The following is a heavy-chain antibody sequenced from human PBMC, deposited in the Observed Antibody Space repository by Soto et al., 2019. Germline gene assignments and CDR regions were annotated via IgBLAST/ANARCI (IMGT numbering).Heavy chain of an antibody. V-gene: IGHV3-30*18. Sequence: GGSLRLSCAASGFTFSSYGMHWVRQAPGKGLEWVAVISYDGSNKYYADSVKGRFTISRDNSKNTLYLQMNSLRAEDTAVYYCAKDRQRWFGETEPFRVPPRGIWGQGTMVTVSS. J-gene: IGHJ3*02. D-gene: IGHD3-10*01. CDR3: AKDRQRWFGETEPFRVPPRGI. CDR1: GFTFSSYG. CDR2: ISYDGSNK.